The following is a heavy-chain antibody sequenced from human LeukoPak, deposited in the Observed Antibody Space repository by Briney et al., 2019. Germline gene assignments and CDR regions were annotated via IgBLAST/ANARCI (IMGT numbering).Heavy chain of an antibody. CDR3: ATGITVTTGGFDP. J-gene: IGHJ5*02. CDR2: IYYSGST. Sequence: SETLSLTCTVSGGSVGSGSYYWSWIRQPPGKGLEWIGYIYYSGSTNYNPSLKSRVTISVDTSKNQFSLKLSSVTAADTAVYYCATGITVTTGGFDPWGQGTLVTVSS. CDR1: GGSVGSGSYY. V-gene: IGHV4-61*01. D-gene: IGHD4-17*01.